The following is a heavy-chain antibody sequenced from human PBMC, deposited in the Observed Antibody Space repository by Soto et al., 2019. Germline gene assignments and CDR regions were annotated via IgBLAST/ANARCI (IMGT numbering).Heavy chain of an antibody. Sequence: SETLSLTCTVSGGSISSYAYYWSRIPQRPGKRLEWIGHIYYSGSTSYNPSLKNRVTISVDTTKNQFSLKLSSVTAADTAVYYCARESYSDSSGLNDYWGQGTLVTVSS. CDR1: GGSISSYAYY. CDR2: IYYSGST. J-gene: IGHJ4*02. D-gene: IGHD3-22*01. CDR3: ARESYSDSSGLNDY. V-gene: IGHV4-30-4*01.